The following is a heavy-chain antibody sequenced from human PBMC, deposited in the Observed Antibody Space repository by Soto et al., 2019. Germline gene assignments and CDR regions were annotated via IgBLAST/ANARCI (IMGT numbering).Heavy chain of an antibody. CDR1: GLRFTSYG. D-gene: IGHD1-26*01. Sequence: PGGSLRLSCVASGLRFTSYGMSWVRQAPGRGLEWVSSITSGSGVTFYADSVKGRFTISRDNAKNSLHLQMNSLRAEDTAVYYCTTYTGTYRDYWGPGTMLTV. CDR3: TTYTGTYRDY. V-gene: IGHV3-21*01. CDR2: ITSGSGVT. J-gene: IGHJ4*02.